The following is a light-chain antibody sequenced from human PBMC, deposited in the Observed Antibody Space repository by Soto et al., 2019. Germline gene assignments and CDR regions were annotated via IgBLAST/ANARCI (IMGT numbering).Light chain of an antibody. V-gene: IGKV1D-12*01. CDR3: QQANSFPPT. Sequence: DIQMTQSPSSVSASVGDRVTITCRASQAIGRWLAWYQQKPGKAPMLLIYAASSLQSGVPSRFSGSGSRTDFTLTISSLQPEDFATYHCQQANSFPPTFGGGTKVEIQ. CDR2: AAS. CDR1: QAIGRW. J-gene: IGKJ4*01.